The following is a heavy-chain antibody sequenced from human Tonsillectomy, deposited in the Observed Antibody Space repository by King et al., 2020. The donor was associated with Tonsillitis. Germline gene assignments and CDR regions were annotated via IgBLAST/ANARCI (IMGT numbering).Heavy chain of an antibody. V-gene: IGHV3-30*18. CDR1: GISFNNYG. J-gene: IGHJ6*03. D-gene: IGHD1-26*01. Sequence: VPLVESGGGVVQPGGSLRLSCAASGISFNNYGMHWVRQAPGKGLEWVAVISNDGSNKYYGDSVKGRFTISRDNSKNTLYLQMNSLRAEDTAVFYCAKDYGSGSYYYYYMDVWGKGTTVTVSS. CDR2: ISNDGSNK. CDR3: AKDYGSGSYYYYYMDV.